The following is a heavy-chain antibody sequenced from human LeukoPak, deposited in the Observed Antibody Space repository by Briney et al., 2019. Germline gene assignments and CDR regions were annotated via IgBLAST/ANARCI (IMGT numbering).Heavy chain of an antibody. CDR1: GGSISSYY. J-gene: IGHJ4*02. CDR3: ARGRVGIRIAAAGPYFDY. D-gene: IGHD6-13*01. CDR2: IYTSGST. Sequence: SETLSLTCTVSGGSISSYYWSWIRQPAGKGLEWIGRIYTSGSTNYNPSLKSRVTMSVDTSKNQFSLKLSSVTAADTAVYYCARGRVGIRIAAAGPYFDYWGQGTLVTVSS. V-gene: IGHV4-4*07.